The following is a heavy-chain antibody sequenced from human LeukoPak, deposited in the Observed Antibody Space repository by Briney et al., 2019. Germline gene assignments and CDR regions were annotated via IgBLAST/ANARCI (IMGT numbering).Heavy chain of an antibody. CDR1: GYTFTSYG. CDR3: ARGPSYYDSSGYYFGY. J-gene: IGHJ4*02. D-gene: IGHD3-22*01. V-gene: IGHV1-18*01. CDR2: ISAYNGNT. Sequence: EASVKVSCKASGYTFTSYGISWVRQAPGQGLEWMGWISAYNGNTNYAQKLQGRVTMTTDTSTSTAYMELRSLRSDDTAVYYCARGPSYYDSSGYYFGYWGQGTLVTVSS.